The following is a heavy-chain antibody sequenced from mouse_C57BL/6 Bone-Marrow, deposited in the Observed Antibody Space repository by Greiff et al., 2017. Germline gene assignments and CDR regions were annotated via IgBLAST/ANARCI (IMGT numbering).Heavy chain of an antibody. V-gene: IGHV5-12*01. CDR1: GFTFSDYY. CDR3: ARPGNYGAMDY. Sequence: EVQLVESGGGLVQPGGSLKLSCAASGFTFSDYYMYWVRQTPEKRLEWVAYISNGGGSTYYPDTVKGRFTISRDNAKNTLYLHMSRLKSEDTAMYYCARPGNYGAMDYWGQGTSVTVSS. CDR2: ISNGGGST. D-gene: IGHD2-1*01. J-gene: IGHJ4*01.